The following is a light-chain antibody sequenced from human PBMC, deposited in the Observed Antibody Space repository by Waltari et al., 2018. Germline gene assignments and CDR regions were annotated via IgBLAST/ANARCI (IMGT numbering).Light chain of an antibody. V-gene: IGKV1-5*03. CDR1: QSISRW. Sequence: DIQMTQSPSTLSASVGDRVTITCRASQSISRWWAWYQQKPGKAPKLQIYKASSLETGVPSRFSGSESGTEFTLTISSLQPDDFATYYCQQYNSYPYTFGQGTKLEIK. CDR2: KAS. J-gene: IGKJ2*01. CDR3: QQYNSYPYT.